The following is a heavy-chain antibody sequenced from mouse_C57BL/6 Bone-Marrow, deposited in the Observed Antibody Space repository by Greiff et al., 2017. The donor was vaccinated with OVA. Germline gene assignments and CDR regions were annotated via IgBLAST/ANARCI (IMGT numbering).Heavy chain of an antibody. CDR2: IWSDGST. CDR1: GFSLTSYG. Sequence: VKLMESGPGLVAPSQSLSITCTVSGFSLTSYGVHWVRQPPGKGLEWLVVIWSDGSTTYNSALKSRLSISKDNSKSQVFLKMNSLQTDDTAMYYCARHRGGTDAMDYWGQGTSVTVSS. V-gene: IGHV2-6-1*01. J-gene: IGHJ4*01. D-gene: IGHD3-3*01. CDR3: ARHRGGTDAMDY.